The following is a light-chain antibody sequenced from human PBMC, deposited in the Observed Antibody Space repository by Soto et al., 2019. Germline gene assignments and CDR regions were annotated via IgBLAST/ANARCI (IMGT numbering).Light chain of an antibody. J-gene: IGLJ2*01. CDR3: SSYTSNITPV. V-gene: IGLV2-14*01. CDR1: SNDVGGYNY. Sequence: QSALTQPASVSGSPGQSITISCTGTSNDVGGYNYVSWYQQHPGKAPKLMIYDVSHRPSGVSNRFSGSKSGNTASLTISGLQAEDEADYYCSSYTSNITPVFGGGTKLTVL. CDR2: DVS.